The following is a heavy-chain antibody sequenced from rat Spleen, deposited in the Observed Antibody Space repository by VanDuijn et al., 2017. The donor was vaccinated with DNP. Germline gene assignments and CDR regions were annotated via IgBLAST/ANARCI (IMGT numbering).Heavy chain of an antibody. CDR1: GSSITSSYR. V-gene: IGHV3-3*01. J-gene: IGHJ1*01. Sequence: EVQLQESGPGLVKPSQPLSLTCSVTGSSITSSYRWNWIRKFPGNKLEWMGYINSEGSTYYNPSLKSRISITRDTSKNQYFLQLHSVTTEDTATYYCARWGYWYFDFWGPGTMITVSS. CDR3: ARWGYWYFDF. CDR2: INSEGST.